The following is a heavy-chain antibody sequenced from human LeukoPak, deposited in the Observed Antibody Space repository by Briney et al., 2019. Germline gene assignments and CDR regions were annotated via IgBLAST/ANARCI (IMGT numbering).Heavy chain of an antibody. D-gene: IGHD6-19*01. CDR1: GDSISSYY. J-gene: IGHJ4*02. Sequence: SETLSLTCTVSGDSISSYYWSWIRQSAGKGLEWIGRIHTSGSANYNPSLKSRVTMSVDTSKTQFSLKVNSVTAADTGVYYCARAPEFSRGWLLDYWGQGSLVTVSS. V-gene: IGHV4-4*07. CDR2: IHTSGSA. CDR3: ARAPEFSRGWLLDY.